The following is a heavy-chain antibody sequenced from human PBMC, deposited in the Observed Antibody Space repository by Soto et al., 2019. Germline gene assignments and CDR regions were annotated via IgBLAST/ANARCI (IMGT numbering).Heavy chain of an antibody. D-gene: IGHD3-3*01. CDR2: ISYDGSNK. CDR3: ARAYCFSSGYYYPFGMDV. V-gene: IGHV3-30-3*01. CDR1: GFTFSSYA. Sequence: QVQLVESGGGVVQPGRSLRLSCAASGFTFSSYAMHWVRQAPGKGLEWVAVISYDGSNKNHADTVKGRFTISRDNSKNTLYLKMNSLRTENTAVYYCARAYCFSSGYYYPFGMDVWGQGTTVTVSS. J-gene: IGHJ6*02.